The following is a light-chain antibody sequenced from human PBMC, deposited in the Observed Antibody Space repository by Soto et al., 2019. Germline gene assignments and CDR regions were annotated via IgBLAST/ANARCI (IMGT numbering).Light chain of an antibody. V-gene: IGKV1-39*01. CDR1: QSISSY. Sequence: DIQMTQSPSSLSASVGDRVTITCRASQSISSYLNWYQQKPGKAPKLLIYAASSLQSGGPSRFSGSGSGTDFTLTISSLQPEDFATYYCQQSYSTPPIFGGGTKVQIK. CDR3: QQSYSTPPI. CDR2: AAS. J-gene: IGKJ4*01.